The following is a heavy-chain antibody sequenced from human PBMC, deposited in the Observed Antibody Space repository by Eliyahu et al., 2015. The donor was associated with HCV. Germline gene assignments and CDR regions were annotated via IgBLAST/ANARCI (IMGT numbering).Heavy chain of an antibody. Sequence: QVQLVESGGGLVRPGGSLRLSCGASGFTXSDLYMSWIRQAPGKGLXWVAYIGSSGTLKYANSVKGRFTISRDNARKSLYLQMTNLTADDTAVYFCAAMESGFYTALFDYWGLGTLVTVSS. CDR3: AAMESGFYTALFDY. CDR2: IGSSGTL. CDR1: GFTXSDLY. V-gene: IGHV3-11*01. D-gene: IGHD3-3*01. J-gene: IGHJ4*02.